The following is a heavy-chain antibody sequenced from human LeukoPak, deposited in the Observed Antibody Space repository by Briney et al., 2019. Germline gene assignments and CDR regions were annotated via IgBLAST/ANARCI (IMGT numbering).Heavy chain of an antibody. CDR3: AKDRGWYGSGIDY. D-gene: IGHD3-10*01. CDR1: GFTFSSYA. J-gene: IGHJ4*02. V-gene: IGHV3-23*01. CDR2: ISGSGGST. Sequence: QTGGSLRLSCAASGFTFSSYAMSWVRQAPGKGLEWVSAISGSGGSTYYADSVKGRFTISRDNSKNTLYLQMNSLRAEDTAVYYCAKDRGWYGSGIDYWGQGTLVTVSS.